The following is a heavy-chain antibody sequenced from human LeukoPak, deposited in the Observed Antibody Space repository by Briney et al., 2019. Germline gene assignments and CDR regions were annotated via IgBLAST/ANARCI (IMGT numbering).Heavy chain of an antibody. CDR3: ARATPGGVIITAYVDY. CDR2: ISAYNGNT. J-gene: IGHJ4*02. Sequence: GASVKVSCKASGYTSTSYGISWVRQAPGQGLECMEWISAYNGNTNYAQKLQGRVTITTDTSTSTAYMELRSLRSDDPAVYYCARATPGGVIITAYVDYWGEGTLVTVSS. D-gene: IGHD3-10*01. CDR1: GYTSTSYG. V-gene: IGHV1-18*01.